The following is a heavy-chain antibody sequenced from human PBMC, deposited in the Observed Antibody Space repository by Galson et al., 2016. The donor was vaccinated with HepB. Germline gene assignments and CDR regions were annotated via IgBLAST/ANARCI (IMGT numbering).Heavy chain of an antibody. J-gene: IGHJ4*03. D-gene: IGHD4-17*01. V-gene: IGHV4-39*01. CDR2: IYYSGST. Sequence: SETLSLTCTVSGGSISTASYFWGWIRQPPGKGLEWIGSIYYSGSTYYNPSLKSRLTISVDTSKNQFSLRLSSVTAADTAVYYCARQSGGDYGLFNPSFDFDYWGQGTTVTVSS. CDR1: GGSISTASYF. CDR3: ARQSGGDYGLFNPSFDFDY.